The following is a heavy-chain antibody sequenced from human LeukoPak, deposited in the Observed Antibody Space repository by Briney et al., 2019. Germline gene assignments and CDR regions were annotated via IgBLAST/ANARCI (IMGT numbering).Heavy chain of an antibody. CDR3: AKGTIQLWDYYYYYMDV. V-gene: IGHV3-23*01. J-gene: IGHJ6*03. CDR2: ISGSGGST. Sequence: GGSLRLSCAASGFTFSSYWMSWVRQAPGKGLEWVSAISGSGGSTYYADSVKGRFTISGDNSKNTLYLQMNSLRAEDTAVYYCAKGTIQLWDYYYYYMDVWGKGTTVTISS. CDR1: GFTFSSYW. D-gene: IGHD5-18*01.